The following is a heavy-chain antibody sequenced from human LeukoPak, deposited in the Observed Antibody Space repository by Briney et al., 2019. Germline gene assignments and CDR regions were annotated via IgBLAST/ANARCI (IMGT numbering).Heavy chain of an antibody. D-gene: IGHD3-22*01. CDR2: ICNSGSA. CDR3: ARTPYYYDSSGYYYYFDY. Sequence: SETLSLTCTVSGGSISRNYWSWIRQPAGKGLEWIGRICNSGSANYNPSLKSRVTMSVDTSKTQFSLKLSSVTAADTAVYYCARTPYYYDSSGYYYYFDYWGQGTLVTVSS. V-gene: IGHV4-4*07. CDR1: GGSISRNY. J-gene: IGHJ4*02.